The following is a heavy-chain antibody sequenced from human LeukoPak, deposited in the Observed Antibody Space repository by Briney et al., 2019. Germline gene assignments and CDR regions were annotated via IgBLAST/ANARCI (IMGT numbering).Heavy chain of an antibody. V-gene: IGHV3-7*01. CDR3: ASPEWLPDSIDI. CDR2: IKQDGSET. CDR1: GLSFSNYW. D-gene: IGHD3-3*01. Sequence: PGGSLRLSCAASGLSFSNYWMTWVRQAPGKGLEWVATIKQDGSETYYVDSVKGRFTISRDNARNSLYLQMNNLGVEDTALYYCASPEWLPDSIDIWGQGTMVTVS. J-gene: IGHJ3*02.